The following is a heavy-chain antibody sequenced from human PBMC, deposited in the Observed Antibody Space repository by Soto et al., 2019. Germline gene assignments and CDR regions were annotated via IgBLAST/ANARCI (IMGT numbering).Heavy chain of an antibody. D-gene: IGHD3-10*01. CDR2: IDPSDSYT. CDR1: GDSFTSYL. CDR3: ARQGTYYYGSGSPSYYYYGMDV. V-gene: IGHV5-10-1*01. Sequence: PGESLKNSCKGAGDSFTSYLIILVRQMPGKGLEWMGRIDPSDSYTNYSPSFQGHVTTSADKSISTAYLQWSSLKASDTAMYYCARQGTYYYGSGSPSYYYYGMDVRGQGTTVTVSS. J-gene: IGHJ6*02.